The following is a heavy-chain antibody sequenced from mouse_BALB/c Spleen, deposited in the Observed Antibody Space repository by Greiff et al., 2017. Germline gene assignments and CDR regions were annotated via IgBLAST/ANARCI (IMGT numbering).Heavy chain of an antibody. CDR1: GFTFSSYA. V-gene: IGHV5-6-5*01. D-gene: IGHD1-1*01. CDR3: AIKSYYYGSSYGYFDV. Sequence: EVQLVESGGGLVKPGGSLKLSCAASGFTFSSYAMSWVRQTPEKRLEWVASISSGGSTYYPDSVKGRFTITRDNARNILYLQMSSLRSENTAMYYCAIKSYYYGSSYGYFDVWGAGTTVTVSS. J-gene: IGHJ1*01. CDR2: ISSGGST.